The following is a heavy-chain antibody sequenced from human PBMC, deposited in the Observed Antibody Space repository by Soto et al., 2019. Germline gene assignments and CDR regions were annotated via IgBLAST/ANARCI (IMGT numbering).Heavy chain of an antibody. D-gene: IGHD6-19*01. Sequence: QVQLQESGPGLVKPSGTLSLTCAVSGGSISSSNWWSWVRQPPGKGLEWIGEIYHSGSTNYNPSLKSRVPISVAKSTNQFSLKLSSVPAADTAVYYCASLPRQWLPTGVGYWGQGTLVTVSS. CDR2: IYHSGST. CDR3: ASLPRQWLPTGVGY. J-gene: IGHJ4*02. CDR1: GGSISSSNW. V-gene: IGHV4-4*02.